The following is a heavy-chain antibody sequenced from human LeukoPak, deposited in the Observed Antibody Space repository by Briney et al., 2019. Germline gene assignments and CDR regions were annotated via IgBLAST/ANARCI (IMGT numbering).Heavy chain of an antibody. V-gene: IGHV3-74*01. D-gene: IGHD3-10*01. CDR1: GFTFSGFW. J-gene: IGHJ4*02. CDR3: AKDLFYGSGSYYTLGFDY. CDR2: ISFDGSDA. Sequence: PGGSLRLSCAASGFTFSGFWMHWVRQAPGKGLVWVSCISFDGSDATYADSVKGRFTISRDNSKNTLYLQMNSLRAEDTAVYYCAKDLFYGSGSYYTLGFDYWGQGTLVTVSS.